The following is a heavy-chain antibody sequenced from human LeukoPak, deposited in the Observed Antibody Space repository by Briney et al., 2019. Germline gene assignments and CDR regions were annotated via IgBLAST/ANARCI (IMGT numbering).Heavy chain of an antibody. CDR1: GYTFTRYL. CDR2: INPNSGGT. Sequence: SVKDSCKASGYTFTRYLMHWVRPAPGKGLAWMGWINPNSGGTNYAQKLQGRVTMTRDTSTSTAYMELSRLRSDDTAVYYCAREKYYGSGSYYNVRGWFDPWGQGTLVTVSS. D-gene: IGHD3-10*01. J-gene: IGHJ5*02. CDR3: AREKYYGSGSYYNVRGWFDP. V-gene: IGHV1-2*02.